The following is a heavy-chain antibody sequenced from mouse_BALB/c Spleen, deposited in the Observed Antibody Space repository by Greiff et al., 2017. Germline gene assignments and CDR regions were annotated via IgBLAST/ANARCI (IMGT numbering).Heavy chain of an antibody. CDR3: TRGETGTGAMDY. Sequence: QVQLQQPGAELVRPGASVKLSCKASGYTFTSYWINWVKQRPGQGLEWIGNIYPSDSYTNYNQKFKDKATLTVDKSSSTAYMQLSSPTSEDSAVYYCTRGETGTGAMDYWGQGTSVTVSS. J-gene: IGHJ4*01. CDR2: IYPSDSYT. D-gene: IGHD4-1*01. CDR1: GYTFTSYW. V-gene: IGHV1-69*02.